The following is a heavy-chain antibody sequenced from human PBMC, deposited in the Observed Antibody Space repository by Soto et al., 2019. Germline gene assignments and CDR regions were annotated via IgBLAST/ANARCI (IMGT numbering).Heavy chain of an antibody. CDR2: IHPNSGGT. CDR1: GYTFTDYY. J-gene: IGHJ4*02. Sequence: QVQLVQSGAEVKRPGASVKVSCKSSGYTFTDYYMHWVRQAPGQGLEWMGWIHPNSGGTTYAQKFQGRVTMTRDTSISTAYRELSSLRSDDTALYSCARGRNYYDGSGYFDLDYWGQGTLVTVYS. V-gene: IGHV1-2*02. CDR3: ARGRNYYDGSGYFDLDY. D-gene: IGHD3-22*01.